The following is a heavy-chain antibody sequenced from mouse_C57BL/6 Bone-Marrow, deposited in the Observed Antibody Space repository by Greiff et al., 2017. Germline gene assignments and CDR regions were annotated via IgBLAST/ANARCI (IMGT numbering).Heavy chain of an antibody. CDR1: GFTFSSFG. CDR3: ARREYYYGSLYY. J-gene: IGHJ2*01. D-gene: IGHD1-1*01. CDR2: ISSGSSTI. V-gene: IGHV5-17*02. Sequence: EVNLVESGGGLVQPGGSRKLSCAASGFTFSSFGMHWVRQAPEKGLEWVAYISSGSSTIYYADTVKCRFTISRDNPKNTLFLQMTSLRSEDTAMYYCARREYYYGSLYYWGQGTTLTVSS.